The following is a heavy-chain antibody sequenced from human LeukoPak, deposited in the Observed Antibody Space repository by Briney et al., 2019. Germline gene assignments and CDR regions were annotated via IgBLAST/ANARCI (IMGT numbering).Heavy chain of an antibody. Sequence: SVKVSCKASGGTFSSYAISWVRQAPGQGLEWMGGIIPIFGTANYAQKFQGRVTITADESTSTAYMELSSLRSEDTAVYYCAADSRQLQPHDAFDIWGQGTMVTVSS. J-gene: IGHJ3*02. V-gene: IGHV1-69*13. CDR1: GGTFSSYA. CDR2: IIPIFGTA. CDR3: AADSRQLQPHDAFDI. D-gene: IGHD1-1*01.